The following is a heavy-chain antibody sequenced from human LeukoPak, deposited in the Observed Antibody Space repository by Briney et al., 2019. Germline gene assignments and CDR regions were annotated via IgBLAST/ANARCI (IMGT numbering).Heavy chain of an antibody. Sequence: SETLSLTCTVSGDSISTYYWSWIRQPPGKGLEWIGYIRYSGSANYNPSLRSRVTISIDTSKNQFSLKLSSVTAADTAVYYCARHFRAFDVWGQGTMVTVSS. V-gene: IGHV4-59*08. J-gene: IGHJ3*01. D-gene: IGHD2/OR15-2a*01. CDR3: ARHFRAFDV. CDR2: IRYSGSA. CDR1: GDSISTYY.